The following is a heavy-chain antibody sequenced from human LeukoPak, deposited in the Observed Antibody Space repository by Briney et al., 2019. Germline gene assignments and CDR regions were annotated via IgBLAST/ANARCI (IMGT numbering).Heavy chain of an antibody. D-gene: IGHD3-16*02. Sequence: GASVKVSCKASGYTFTGYYMHWVRQAPGQGLEWMGWINPNSGGTNYAQKFQGRVTMTRDTSISTAYMELSRLRSDDTAVYYCARDPRVWGSYRFGIDYWGQGTLVTVSS. CDR1: GYTFTGYY. J-gene: IGHJ4*02. CDR2: INPNSGGT. V-gene: IGHV1-2*02. CDR3: ARDPRVWGSYRFGIDY.